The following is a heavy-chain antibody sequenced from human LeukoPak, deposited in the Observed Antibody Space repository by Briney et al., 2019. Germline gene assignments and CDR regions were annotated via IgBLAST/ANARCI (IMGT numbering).Heavy chain of an antibody. D-gene: IGHD2-15*01. CDR1: GXTFSNYA. CDR2: ITGSGSST. Sequence: GGSLRLSCAASGXTFSNYAMTWVRQAPGKGLEWVSTITGSGSSTYYADSVKGRFTISRDNSRNTLYLQMNSLRDEDTAVYYCARGGIVVVGTAPPDYWGQGTLVTVSS. V-gene: IGHV3-23*01. CDR3: ARGGIVVVGTAPPDY. J-gene: IGHJ4*02.